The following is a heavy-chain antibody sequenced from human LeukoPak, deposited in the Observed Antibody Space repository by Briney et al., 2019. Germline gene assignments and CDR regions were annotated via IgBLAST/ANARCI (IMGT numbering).Heavy chain of an antibody. J-gene: IGHJ6*03. D-gene: IGHD6-13*01. V-gene: IGHV3-7*01. CDR2: INQDGSER. CDR1: GFTFDDYW. Sequence: GGSLRLSCGASGFTFDDYWMSWVRQAPGQGLEWVANINQDGSERYYLDSAKGRFTISRDNARNSLYLQVNSLRAEDTAVYYCARQGGGYSSSWYVEHYYYMDVWGKGTTVTVSS. CDR3: ARQGGGYSSSWYVEHYYYMDV.